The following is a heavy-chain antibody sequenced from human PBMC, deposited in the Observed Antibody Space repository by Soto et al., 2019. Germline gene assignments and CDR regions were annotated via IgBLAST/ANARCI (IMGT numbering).Heavy chain of an antibody. V-gene: IGHV4-59*08. Sequence: SETLSLTCTVSGGSMISYYWRWIRQPPGRGLEWICFIYYAGSTKYNPSLNSRVTISVDTSKNQLSLKLSSVTAADTAVNYCARRYGYYFDYWGQGTLVTVSS. D-gene: IGHD4-17*01. CDR3: ARRYGYYFDY. J-gene: IGHJ4*02. CDR1: GGSMISYY. CDR2: IYYAGST.